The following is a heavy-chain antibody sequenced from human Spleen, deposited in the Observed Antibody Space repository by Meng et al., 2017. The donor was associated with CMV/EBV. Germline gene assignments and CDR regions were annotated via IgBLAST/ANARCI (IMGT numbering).Heavy chain of an antibody. CDR1: GGSISSSSYY. Sequence: SETLSLTCTVSGGSISSSSYYWGWIRQPPGKGLEWIGSIHYSGSTYYNPSLKSRVTISVDTSKNQFSLKLSSVTAADTAVYYCARHSSSWEIDYWGQGTLVTVSS. CDR2: IHYSGST. V-gene: IGHV4-39*07. J-gene: IGHJ4*02. CDR3: ARHSSSWEIDY. D-gene: IGHD6-13*01.